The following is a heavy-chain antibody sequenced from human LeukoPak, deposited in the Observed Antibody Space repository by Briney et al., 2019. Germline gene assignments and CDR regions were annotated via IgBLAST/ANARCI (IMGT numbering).Heavy chain of an antibody. J-gene: IGHJ4*02. CDR3: AKSPPGGFDY. Sequence: GGSLRLSCAAAGFTFSSYAMSWVRQAPGEGLEWVSGITNSGGNTYYADSVKGRFTISRDNSKNTLYLQMNSLRAEDTAVYYCAKSPPGGFDYWGQGTLVTVSS. D-gene: IGHD3-16*01. CDR2: ITNSGGNT. V-gene: IGHV3-23*01. CDR1: GFTFSSYA.